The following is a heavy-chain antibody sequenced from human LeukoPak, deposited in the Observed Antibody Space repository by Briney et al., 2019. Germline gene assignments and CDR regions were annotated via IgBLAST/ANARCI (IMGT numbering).Heavy chain of an antibody. J-gene: IGHJ4*02. CDR1: GGSFSGYY. V-gene: IGHV4-34*01. D-gene: IGHD3-22*01. CDR2: INHSGST. CDR3: ARRNYDSSGYYYPDY. Sequence: SETLSLTCAVYGGSFSGYYWSWIRQPPGKGPEWIGEINHSGSTNYNPSLKSRVTISVDTSKNQFSLKLSSVTAADTAVYYCARRNYDSSGYYYPDYWGQGTLVTVSS.